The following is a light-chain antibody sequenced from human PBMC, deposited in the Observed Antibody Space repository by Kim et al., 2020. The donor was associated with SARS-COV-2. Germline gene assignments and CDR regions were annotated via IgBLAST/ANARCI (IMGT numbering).Light chain of an antibody. V-gene: IGLV4-69*02. J-gene: IGLJ3*02. CDR3: QTWGTGIWV. CDR2: LNSDGSH. CDR1: SGHRSYA. Sequence: SVKLTCTLSSGHRSYAIAWHQQQPEKGPRYLMRLNSDGSHTKGDGISDRFSGSSSGAERYLTISSLQSEDEADYYCQTWGTGIWVFGGGTKLTVL.